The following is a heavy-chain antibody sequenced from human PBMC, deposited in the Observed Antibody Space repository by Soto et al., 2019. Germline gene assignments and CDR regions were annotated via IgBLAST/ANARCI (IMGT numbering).Heavy chain of an antibody. Sequence: SQTLSLTCAISGDSVSSNSAAWNWIRQSPSRGLEWLGRTYYRSKWYNDYAVSVKSRITINPDTSKNQFSLQLNSVTPEDTAVYYCARDRGYCSSTSCYHYGMDVWGQGPTVKVS. CDR1: GDSVSSNSAA. CDR2: TYYRSKWYN. D-gene: IGHD2-2*01. CDR3: ARDRGYCSSTSCYHYGMDV. J-gene: IGHJ6*02. V-gene: IGHV6-1*01.